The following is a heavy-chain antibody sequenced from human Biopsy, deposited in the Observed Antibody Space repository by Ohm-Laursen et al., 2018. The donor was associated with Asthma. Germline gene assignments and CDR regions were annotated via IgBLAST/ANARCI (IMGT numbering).Heavy chain of an antibody. Sequence: TLSLTCTVSGGSISSDYWSWLRQSPGKGLEWIGYIHNSGNTNYNPSLKSRVTISLDTSKNHFSLRLSFVTAADTPVYFCARGQGRGIQLWSLDPWGQGILVTVSS. CDR1: GGSISSDY. CDR2: IHNSGNT. CDR3: ARGQGRGIQLWSLDP. V-gene: IGHV4-59*01. D-gene: IGHD5-18*01. J-gene: IGHJ5*02.